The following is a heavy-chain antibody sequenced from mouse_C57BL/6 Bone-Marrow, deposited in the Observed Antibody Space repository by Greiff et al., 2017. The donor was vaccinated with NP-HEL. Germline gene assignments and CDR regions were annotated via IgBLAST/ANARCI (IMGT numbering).Heavy chain of an antibody. D-gene: IGHD2-3*01. V-gene: IGHV5-4*01. Sequence: EVQRVESGGGLVKPGGSLKLSCAASGFTFSSYAMSWVRQTPEKRLEWVATISDGGSYTYYPDNVKGRFTISRDNAKNNLYLQMSHLKSEDTAMYYCARGYDGYPYWYFDVWGTGTTVTVSS. CDR1: GFTFSSYA. CDR2: ISDGGSYT. J-gene: IGHJ1*03. CDR3: ARGYDGYPYWYFDV.